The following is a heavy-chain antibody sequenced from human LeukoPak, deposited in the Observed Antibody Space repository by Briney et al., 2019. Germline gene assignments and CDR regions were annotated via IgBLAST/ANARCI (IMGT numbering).Heavy chain of an antibody. V-gene: IGHV3-23*01. D-gene: IGHD1-1*01. CDR2: ISNSGGST. CDR1: GFTFNTYT. Sequence: PGGSLRLSCAASGFTFNTYTMYWVRQAPGKGLEWVSGISNSGGSTYYADSVKGRFTISRDNSKNTLYLQINSLRVEDTAVYYCARDQLGAVLYFDYWGQGALVTVSS. CDR3: ARDQLGAVLYFDY. J-gene: IGHJ4*02.